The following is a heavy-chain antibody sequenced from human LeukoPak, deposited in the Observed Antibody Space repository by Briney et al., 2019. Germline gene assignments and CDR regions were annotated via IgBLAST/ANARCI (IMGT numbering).Heavy chain of an antibody. CDR3: AKDRARGLVQGVDY. J-gene: IGHJ4*02. Sequence: GGSLRLSCAASGFTFSSYAMSWVRQAPGKGLEWVSGISGSGGSTYYADSVKGRFAISRDNSKNTLYLQMNSLRAEDTALYYCAKDRARGLVQGVDYWGQGTLVTVSS. CDR2: ISGSGGST. V-gene: IGHV3-23*01. CDR1: GFTFSSYA. D-gene: IGHD3-10*01.